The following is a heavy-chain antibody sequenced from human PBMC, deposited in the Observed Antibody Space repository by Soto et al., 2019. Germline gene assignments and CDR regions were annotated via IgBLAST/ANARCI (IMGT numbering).Heavy chain of an antibody. Sequence: ASVKVSCKASGGTFSSYTISWVRQAPGQGLEWMGRIIPILGIANYAQKFQGRVTITADKSTSTAYMELSSLRSEDTAVYYCASTHYYGDFHQGRFDPWGQGTLVTVSS. D-gene: IGHD4-17*01. J-gene: IGHJ5*02. CDR3: ASTHYYGDFHQGRFDP. CDR1: GGTFSSYT. V-gene: IGHV1-69*02. CDR2: IIPILGIA.